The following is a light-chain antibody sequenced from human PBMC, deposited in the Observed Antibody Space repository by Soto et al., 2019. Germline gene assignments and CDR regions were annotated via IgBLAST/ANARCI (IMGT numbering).Light chain of an antibody. Sequence: DIRMTQSPSSLSASIGDRVTIACRASQGISNDLGWYQQKPGLAPKRLISAASTLQSGVPSRFRGSGSGTEFSLTISGLQTEDFASYYCLQHQSYPWTFGQGTKVEIQ. J-gene: IGKJ1*01. CDR3: LQHQSYPWT. V-gene: IGKV1-17*01. CDR1: QGISND. CDR2: AAS.